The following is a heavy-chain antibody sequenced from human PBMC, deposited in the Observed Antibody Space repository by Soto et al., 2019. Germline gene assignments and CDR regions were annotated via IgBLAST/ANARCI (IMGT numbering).Heavy chain of an antibody. J-gene: IGHJ4*02. D-gene: IGHD1-1*01. V-gene: IGHV3-7*03. CDR1: GFTFSSYW. CDR2: IKQDGSEK. CDR3: AKHTSPNWDPFDY. Sequence: GGSLRLSCAASGFTFSSYWMSWVRQAPGKGLEWVANIKQDGSEKYYVDSVKGRFTISRDNSKNTLYLQMNSLRAEDTAVCYCAKHTSPNWDPFDYWGQGTLVTVSS.